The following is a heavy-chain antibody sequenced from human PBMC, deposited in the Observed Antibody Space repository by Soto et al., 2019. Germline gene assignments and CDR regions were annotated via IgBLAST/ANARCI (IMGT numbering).Heavy chain of an antibody. V-gene: IGHV3-23*01. Sequence: GGSLRLSCAGSGFMFSSFAMTWVRQAPGKGLEWVSTTRSNGEHTYYADSVKGRFTVSRDNSKNTLFLEMSGLRAEDSAIYYCAKDSKSVSVSAARVYGMDVWGQGTTVTVSS. CDR1: GFMFSSFA. D-gene: IGHD2-2*01. CDR2: TRSNGEHT. J-gene: IGHJ6*02. CDR3: AKDSKSVSVSAARVYGMDV.